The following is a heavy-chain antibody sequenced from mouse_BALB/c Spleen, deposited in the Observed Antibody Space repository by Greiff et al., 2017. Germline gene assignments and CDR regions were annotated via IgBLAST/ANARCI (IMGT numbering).Heavy chain of an antibody. CDR2: INPGSGGT. V-gene: IGHV1-54*01. CDR1: GYAFTNYL. D-gene: IGHD2-4*01. J-gene: IGHJ2*01. Sequence: VQLQQSGAELVRPGTSVKFSCKPSGYAFTNYLIAWVKQRPGQGLEWFGVINPGSGGTNYNEKCKGKATLTADKSSTTAYMKLSSLTSDDSAVYLCARGDYDFDYWGQGTTLTVSS. CDR3: ARGDYDFDY.